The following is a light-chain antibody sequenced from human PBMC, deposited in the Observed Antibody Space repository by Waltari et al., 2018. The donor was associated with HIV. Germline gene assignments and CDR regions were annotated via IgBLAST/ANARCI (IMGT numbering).Light chain of an antibody. CDR1: QSIGTS. CDR2: EAA. Sequence: DTQMTQSPSSVSASVANRVTITCRASQSIGTSVAWYQQKPDRTPKLLIFEAARLQTGVPSRFSGSGSGTDFTLTITSLQPEDLATYYCQQANNFPHSFGQGT. V-gene: IGKV1-12*01. CDR3: QQANNFPHS. J-gene: IGKJ2*03.